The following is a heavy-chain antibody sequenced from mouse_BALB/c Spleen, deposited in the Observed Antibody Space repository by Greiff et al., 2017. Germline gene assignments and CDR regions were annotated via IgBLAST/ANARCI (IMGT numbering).Heavy chain of an antibody. CDR1: GNTFTSYW. CDR2: IYPSDSYT. J-gene: IGHJ4*01. D-gene: IGHD1-3*01. V-gene: IGHV1-69*02. Sequence: QVQLQQPGAELVRPGASVKLSCKASGNTFTSYWINWVKQRPGQGLEWIGNIYPSDSYTNYNQKFKDKATLTVDKSSSTAYMQLSSPTSEDSAVYYCTRKSGYSYAMDYWGQGTSVTVSS. CDR3: TRKSGYSYAMDY.